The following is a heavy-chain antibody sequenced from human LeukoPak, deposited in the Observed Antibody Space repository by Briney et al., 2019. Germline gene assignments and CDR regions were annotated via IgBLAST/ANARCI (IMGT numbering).Heavy chain of an antibody. CDR2: IYTSGST. CDR3: AREHAITIFGVVIGWYFDY. Sequence: SETLSLTCTVSGGSISSSSSYYWSWIRQPAGKGLEWIGRIYTSGSTNYNPSLKSRVTISVDASKNQFSLKLSSVTAADTAVYYCAREHAITIFGVVIGWYFDYWGQGTLVTVSS. J-gene: IGHJ4*02. D-gene: IGHD3-3*01. V-gene: IGHV4-61*02. CDR1: GGSISSSSSYY.